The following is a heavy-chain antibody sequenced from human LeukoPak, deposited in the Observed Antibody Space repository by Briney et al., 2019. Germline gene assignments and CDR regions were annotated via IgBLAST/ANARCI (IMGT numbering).Heavy chain of an antibody. CDR2: ISGSGGST. CDR1: GFTLSSYA. D-gene: IGHD3-22*01. J-gene: IGHJ4*02. V-gene: IGHV3-23*01. Sequence: GGSLRLSCAASGFTLSSYAMSWVRQAPGKGLEWVSAISGSGGSTYYADSVKGRFTISRDNSKNTLYLQMNSLRAEDTAVYYCAKAVGYYDSSGYNYDYGAQETLVTVSS. CDR3: AKAVGYYDSSGYNYDY.